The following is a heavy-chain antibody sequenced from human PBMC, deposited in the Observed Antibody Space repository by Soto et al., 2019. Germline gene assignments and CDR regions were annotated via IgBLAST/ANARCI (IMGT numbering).Heavy chain of an antibody. V-gene: IGHV3-30*18. J-gene: IGHJ6*02. D-gene: IGHD2-2*02. CDR3: AKDYCSSTSCYRAYYYYGMDV. Sequence: GESLKISCAASGFTFSSYGMHWVRQAPGKGLEWVAVISYDGSNKYYADSVKGRFTISRDNSKNTLYLQMNSLRAEDTAVYYCAKDYCSSTSCYRAYYYYGMDVWGQGTTVTVSS. CDR1: GFTFSSYG. CDR2: ISYDGSNK.